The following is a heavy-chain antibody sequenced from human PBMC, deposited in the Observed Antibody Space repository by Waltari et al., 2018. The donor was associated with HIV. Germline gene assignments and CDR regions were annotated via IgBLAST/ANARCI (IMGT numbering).Heavy chain of an antibody. CDR3: AREWGTLMVAWFDP. CDR2: MFHNGST. J-gene: IGHJ5*02. CDR1: GYSLSSGYF. Sequence: QVQLQESGPGLVKPSETLSLTCAVSGYSLSSGYFWGWNRQPPGKAREWIGSMFHNGSTYYNPSLKSRVTISVDTSKNQFSLKLSSVTSADTAIYYCAREWGTLMVAWFDPWGQGTLVTVSS. D-gene: IGHD3-10*01. V-gene: IGHV4-38-2*02.